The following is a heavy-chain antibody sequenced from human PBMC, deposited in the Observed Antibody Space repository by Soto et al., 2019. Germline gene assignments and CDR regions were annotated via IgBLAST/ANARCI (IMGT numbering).Heavy chain of an antibody. CDR2: ISAYNGNT. D-gene: IGHD3-9*01. V-gene: IGHV1-18*01. J-gene: IGHJ4*02. CDR3: AREYPVLRYFDPLYQGLYYFDY. Sequence: GASVKVSCKASGYTFTSYGISWVRQAPGQGLEWMGWISAYNGNTNYAQKLQGRVTMTTDTSTSTAYMELRSLRSDDTAVYYCAREYPVLRYFDPLYQGLYYFDYWGQGTLVTVS. CDR1: GYTFTSYG.